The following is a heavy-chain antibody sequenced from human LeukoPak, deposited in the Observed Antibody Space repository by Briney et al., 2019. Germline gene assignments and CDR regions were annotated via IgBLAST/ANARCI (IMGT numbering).Heavy chain of an antibody. CDR3: ARDYARPQPYYGMDV. J-gene: IGHJ6*02. V-gene: IGHV4-31*03. CDR1: GGFLRRCGYY. CDR2: IYYSGST. D-gene: IGHD3-16*01. Sequence: SETLSLTCTFSGGFLRRCGYYWRWLRQPRGRGLEWFGYIYYSGSTYYNLSRKCGVTISVDTSNTQFSLKLSSVTAADTAVYYCARDYARPQPYYGMDVCGQGTTVTVSS.